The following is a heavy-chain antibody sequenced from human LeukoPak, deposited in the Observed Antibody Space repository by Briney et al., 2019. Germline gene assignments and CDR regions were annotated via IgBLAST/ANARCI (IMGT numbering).Heavy chain of an antibody. CDR2: ISGSGGST. CDR1: GFTFSSYA. V-gene: IGHV3-23*01. D-gene: IGHD3-3*01. J-gene: IGHJ4*02. Sequence: PGGSLRPSCAASGFTFSSYAMSWVRQAPGKGLEWVSAISGSGGSTYYADSVKGRFTISRDNSKNTLYLQMNSLRAEDTAVYYCAKDMRFLEWLSDYWGQGTLVTVSS. CDR3: AKDMRFLEWLSDY.